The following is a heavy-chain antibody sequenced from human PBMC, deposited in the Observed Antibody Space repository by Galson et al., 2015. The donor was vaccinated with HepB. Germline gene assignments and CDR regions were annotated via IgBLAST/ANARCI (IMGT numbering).Heavy chain of an antibody. Sequence: PALVKPTQTLTLTCTFSGFSLSTSGVGVGWIRQPPGKALEWLALIYWDNDKRYSPSLKSRLTITKDTSKNQVVLTTTDMDPVDTATYFCAHRQRLDSTWTWGTVDYWGQGTLVTVSS. CDR2: IYWDNDK. D-gene: IGHD6-13*01. J-gene: IGHJ4*02. V-gene: IGHV2-5*02. CDR1: GFSLSTSGVG. CDR3: AHRQRLDSTWTWGTVDY.